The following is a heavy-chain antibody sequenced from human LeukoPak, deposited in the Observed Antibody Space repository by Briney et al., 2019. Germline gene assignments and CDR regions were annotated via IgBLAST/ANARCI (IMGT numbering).Heavy chain of an antibody. V-gene: IGHV4-59*01. D-gene: IGHD3-3*01. J-gene: IGHJ5*02. CDR2: IYYSGST. CDR3: ARASPSYGYYDCWSGYSPWFDP. Sequence: PSETLSLTCTVSGGSISSYYWSWIRQPPGKGLEWIGYIYYSGSTNYNPSLKSRVTISVDTSKNQFSLKLSSVTAADTAVYYCARASPSYGYYDCWSGYSPWFDPWGQGTLVTVSS. CDR1: GGSISSYY.